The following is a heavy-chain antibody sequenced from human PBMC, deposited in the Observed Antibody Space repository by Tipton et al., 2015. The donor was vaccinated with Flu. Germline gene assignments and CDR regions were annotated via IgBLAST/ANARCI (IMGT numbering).Heavy chain of an antibody. Sequence: VQLVQSGAEVKKPGASVKVSCKASGYTFTSYYMHWVRQAPGQGLEWMGIINPSGGSTSYAQKFQGRVTMTRDTSTSTVYMELSSLRSEDTAVYYWASAGIAVAGTDWFDPWGQGTLVTVSS. CDR1: GYTFTSYY. J-gene: IGHJ5*02. D-gene: IGHD6-19*01. V-gene: IGHV1-46*01. CDR3: ASAGIAVAGTDWFDP. CDR2: INPSGGST.